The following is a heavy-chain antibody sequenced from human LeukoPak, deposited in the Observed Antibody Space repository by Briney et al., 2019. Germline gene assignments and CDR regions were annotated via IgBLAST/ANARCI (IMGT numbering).Heavy chain of an antibody. CDR3: ARVFSDSSSWYVVY. D-gene: IGHD6-13*01. V-gene: IGHV4-59*01. CDR1: GGSISSYY. CDR2: IYYSGST. Sequence: SETLSLTCTVSGGSISSYYWSWIRQPPGKGLEWLGYIYYSGSTNYNPSLKSRVTISVDTSKNQFSLKLSSVTAADTAVYYCARVFSDSSSWYVVYWGQGTLVTVYS. J-gene: IGHJ4*02.